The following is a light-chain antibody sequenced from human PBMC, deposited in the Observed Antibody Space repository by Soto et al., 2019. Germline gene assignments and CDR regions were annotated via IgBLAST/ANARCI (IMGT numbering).Light chain of an antibody. CDR2: EVS. CDR1: SNDVGGYNY. CDR3: SSFTSRTTVL. J-gene: IGLJ2*01. Sequence: QSALTQPASVSGSPGQSSTISCTGTSNDVGGYNYVSWYQQHPGKAPKLMMYEVSNRPSGGSDRFSGSKSGNTASLIIAGLLAEDEADYYCSSFTSRTTVLFGGGTKLTVL. V-gene: IGLV2-14*01.